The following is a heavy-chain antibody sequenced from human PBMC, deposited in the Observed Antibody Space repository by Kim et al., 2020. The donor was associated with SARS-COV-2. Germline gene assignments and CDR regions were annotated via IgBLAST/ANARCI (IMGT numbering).Heavy chain of an antibody. CDR2: INNSGSI. D-gene: IGHD4-4*01. CDR3: ARGYTTVTTRRFDY. CDR1: GGSFGGYY. J-gene: IGHJ4*02. Sequence: SETLSLTCAVYGGSFGGYYWSWIRQPPGKGLEWIGGINNSGSINYNPSLKSRVNISVDTSKNQFSLKLTSVTAADTAVYYCARGYTTVTTRRFDYWGQG. V-gene: IGHV4-34*01.